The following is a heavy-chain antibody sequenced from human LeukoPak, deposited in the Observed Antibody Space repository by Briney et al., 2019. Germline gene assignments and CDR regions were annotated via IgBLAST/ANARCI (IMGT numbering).Heavy chain of an antibody. V-gene: IGHV3-21*01. Sequence: PGGSLRLSCAASGFTFSSYSMNWVRQAPGKRLEWVSSISSSSSYIYYADSVKGRFTISRDNAKNSLYLQMNSLRAEDTAVYYCARAYGDFSNPFDYWGQGTLVTVSS. CDR2: ISSSSSYI. CDR3: ARAYGDFSNPFDY. J-gene: IGHJ4*02. D-gene: IGHD4-17*01. CDR1: GFTFSSYS.